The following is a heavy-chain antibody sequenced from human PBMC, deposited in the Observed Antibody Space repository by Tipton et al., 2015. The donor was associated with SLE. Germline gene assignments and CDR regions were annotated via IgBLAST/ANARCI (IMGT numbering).Heavy chain of an antibody. J-gene: IGHJ6*02. D-gene: IGHD3-3*01. CDR3: GRGSAEVGVIMGGSFYYYGMDV. CDR2: ISWNSGSR. CDR1: GFTFDDYG. V-gene: IGHV3-9*01. Sequence: RSLRLSCAASGFTFDDYGMHWVRQAPGKGLEWVSGISWNSGSRGYADSVKGRFTISRDNAKNSLYLQMNSLGPEDTALYYCGRGSAEVGVIMGGSFYYYGMDVWGQGTTVTVSS.